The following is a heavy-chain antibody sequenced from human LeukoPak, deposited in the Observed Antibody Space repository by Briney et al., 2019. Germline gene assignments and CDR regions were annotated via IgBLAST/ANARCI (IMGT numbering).Heavy chain of an antibody. Sequence: SQTLSLTCAISGDSVSSNSAAWNWIRQSPSRGLEWLGRTYYRSKWYNDYAVPVKSRITINPDTSKNQFSLRLNSVTAADTAVYYCARVTEYYGSGRRHNYYSYYMDVWGKGATVTISS. CDR2: TYYRSKWYN. CDR1: GDSVSSNSAA. V-gene: IGHV6-1*01. J-gene: IGHJ6*03. CDR3: ARVTEYYGSGRRHNYYSYYMDV. D-gene: IGHD3-10*01.